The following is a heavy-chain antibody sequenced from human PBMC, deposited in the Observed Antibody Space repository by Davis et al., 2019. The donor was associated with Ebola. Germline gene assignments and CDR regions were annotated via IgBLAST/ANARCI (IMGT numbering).Heavy chain of an antibody. V-gene: IGHV3-30*03. CDR3: ARDSPDYRYYYGMDV. D-gene: IGHD4-11*01. J-gene: IGHJ6*02. CDR1: GFTFSSYW. CDR2: ISYDGSNK. Sequence: GESLKISCAASGFTFSSYWMSWVRQAPGKGLEWVAVISYDGSNKYYADSVKGRFTISRDNSKNTLYLQMNSLRAEDTAVYYCARDSPDYRYYYGMDVWGQGTTVTVSS.